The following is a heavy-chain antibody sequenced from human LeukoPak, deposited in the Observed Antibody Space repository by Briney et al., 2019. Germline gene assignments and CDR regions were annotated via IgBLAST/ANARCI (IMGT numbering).Heavy chain of an antibody. J-gene: IGHJ6*02. CDR2: IKADDTSA. CDR1: AFTFNSYW. V-gene: IGHV3-74*01. Sequence: GGSLRLSCAASAFTFNSYWMHWVRQAPGQGLVWVSRIKADDTSADYADSVKGRFTISRDNAGNMLYLQMNNLRAEDTAVYYCARDFYYGLDVRGQGTTVTVSS. CDR3: ARDFYYGLDV.